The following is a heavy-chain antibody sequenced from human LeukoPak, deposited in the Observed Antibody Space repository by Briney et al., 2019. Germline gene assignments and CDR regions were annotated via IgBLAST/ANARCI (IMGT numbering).Heavy chain of an antibody. Sequence: SETLSLTCTVSGGSISSYYWTWIRQSAGKGLEWIGRINTSGSTNYDPSLRSRVTMSVNTSKNQFSLNLTSVTAADTAVYSCAREGGDPRWLDPWGQGTLVTVSS. D-gene: IGHD6-25*01. CDR1: GGSISSYY. J-gene: IGHJ5*02. CDR2: INTSGST. CDR3: AREGGDPRWLDP. V-gene: IGHV4-4*07.